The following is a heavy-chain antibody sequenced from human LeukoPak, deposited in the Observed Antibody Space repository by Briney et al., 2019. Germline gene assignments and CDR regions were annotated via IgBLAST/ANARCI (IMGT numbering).Heavy chain of an antibody. CDR3: ARAGGRTYYDILTGYYNDY. V-gene: IGHV3-30*04. CDR1: GFTFSSYA. D-gene: IGHD3-9*01. CDR2: ISYDGSNK. Sequence: GGSLRLSCAASGFTFSSYAMHWVRQAPGKGLEWVAVISYDGSNKYYADSVKGRFTISRDNSKNTLYLQMNSLRAEDTAVYYCARAGGRTYYDILTGYYNDYWGQGTLVTVSS. J-gene: IGHJ4*02.